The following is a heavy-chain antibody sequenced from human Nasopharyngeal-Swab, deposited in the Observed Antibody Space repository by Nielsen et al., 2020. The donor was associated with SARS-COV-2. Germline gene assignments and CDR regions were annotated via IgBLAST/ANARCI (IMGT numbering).Heavy chain of an antibody. CDR3: AKGPLADY. CDR2: ISGSGGST. D-gene: IGHD3-3*02. J-gene: IGHJ4*02. V-gene: IGHV3-23*01. Sequence: WIRQPPGKGLEWVSAISGSGGSTYYADSVKGRFTISRDNSENTLYLQMNSLRAEDTAVYYCAKGPLADYWGQGTLVTVSS.